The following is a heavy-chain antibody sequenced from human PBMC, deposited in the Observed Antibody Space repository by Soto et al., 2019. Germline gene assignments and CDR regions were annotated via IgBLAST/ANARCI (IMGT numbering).Heavy chain of an antibody. D-gene: IGHD3-22*01. CDR3: AKPRVSYDSSGFPDY. V-gene: IGHV3-30*18. Sequence: GGSLRLSCAASGFTFRSYAMHWVRQAPGKGLEWVAVMSHDGSNKYYADSVKGRFTISRDNSRNTLYLQMDSLRAEDTAVYYCAKPRVSYDSSGFPDYWGQGTLVTVSS. CDR1: GFTFRSYA. J-gene: IGHJ4*02. CDR2: MSHDGSNK.